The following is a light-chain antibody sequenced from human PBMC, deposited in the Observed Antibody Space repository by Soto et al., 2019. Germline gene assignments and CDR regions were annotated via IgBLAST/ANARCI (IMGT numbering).Light chain of an antibody. CDR1: ESIARH. CDR3: QQTYSTLSIT. Sequence: DIQMTQSPSSLSASVGDRVTITCRASESIARHLNWYQQKPGRAPNLLIYAASSLQNGVPSRFRGGGSGTDFTLTISNLQPEDFATSYCQQTYSTLSITFGQGTRLEIK. V-gene: IGKV1-39*01. CDR2: AAS. J-gene: IGKJ5*01.